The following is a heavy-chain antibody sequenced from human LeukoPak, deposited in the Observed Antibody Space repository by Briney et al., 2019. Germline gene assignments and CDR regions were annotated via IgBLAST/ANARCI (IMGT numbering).Heavy chain of an antibody. D-gene: IGHD6-13*01. CDR3: ARDNLAAAGFDY. CDR2: ISSSSSYI. V-gene: IGHV3-21*01. Sequence: GGSLRLSCAASGFTFSSYSMNWVRQAPGKGLEWVSSISSSSSYIYYADSAKGRFTISRDNAKNSLYLQMNSLRAEDTAVYYCARDNLAAAGFDYWGQGTLVTVSS. J-gene: IGHJ4*02. CDR1: GFTFSSYS.